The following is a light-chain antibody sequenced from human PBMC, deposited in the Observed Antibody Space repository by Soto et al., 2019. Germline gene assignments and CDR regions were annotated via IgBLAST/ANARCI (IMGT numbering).Light chain of an antibody. Sequence: EIVMTQSPGTLSLSPGERATLSCRASQSVSSNLAWYQQKPGQAPRLLIYGASTRATGIPARFSGSGSGTEFTLTISSLQSEDFAVYSCQQYSNWPPWTFGQGTKVDIK. V-gene: IGKV3-15*01. J-gene: IGKJ1*01. CDR1: QSVSSN. CDR3: QQYSNWPPWT. CDR2: GAS.